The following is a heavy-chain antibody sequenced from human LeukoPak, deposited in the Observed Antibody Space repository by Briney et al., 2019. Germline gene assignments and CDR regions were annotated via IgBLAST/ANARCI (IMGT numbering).Heavy chain of an antibody. CDR2: ISGSGVNT. V-gene: IGHV3-23*01. J-gene: IGHJ4*02. CDR1: GFTFSSYA. CDR3: AKGPGYCSGSSCYSDHGSYFDY. D-gene: IGHD2-15*01. Sequence: GGSLRLSCSASGFTFSSYAMSWVRQAPGKGLEWVSAISGSGVNTYYADSVKGRFTISRDNSKNTLYLQMNSLRAEDTAVYYCAKGPGYCSGSSCYSDHGSYFDYWGQGTLVTVSS.